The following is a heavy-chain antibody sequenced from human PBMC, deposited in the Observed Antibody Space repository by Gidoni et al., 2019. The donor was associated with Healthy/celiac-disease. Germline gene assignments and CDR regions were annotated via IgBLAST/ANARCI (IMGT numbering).Heavy chain of an antibody. D-gene: IGHD6-6*01. Sequence: EVQLVESGGGLVQPGGSLRLSCPASGFTVSSYARSWVRQAPGKGLEWVSAISGSGCITYYADSGKGRFTISRDKSKNTLYLQMNSLRAEDTAVYYCAKDPTYSSSHYFDYWGQGTLVTVSS. CDR1: GFTVSSYA. CDR2: ISGSGCIT. J-gene: IGHJ4*02. V-gene: IGHV3-23*04. CDR3: AKDPTYSSSHYFDY.